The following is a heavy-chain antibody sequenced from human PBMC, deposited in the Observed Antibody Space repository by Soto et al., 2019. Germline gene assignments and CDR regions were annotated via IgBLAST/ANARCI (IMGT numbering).Heavy chain of an antibody. D-gene: IGHD3-22*01. J-gene: IGHJ4*02. V-gene: IGHV4-59*07. CDR3: ARAPMVLTRSYFDS. Sequence: SDTLSLSFTVSDGSISNFYWSWIRQPPGKGLEWIGYISSSGNTNYNPSLKSRVSISVDTSKNQFSLNLTSVTAADTGVYYCARAPMVLTRSYFDSWGQGTPVTVSS. CDR2: ISSSGNT. CDR1: DGSISNFY.